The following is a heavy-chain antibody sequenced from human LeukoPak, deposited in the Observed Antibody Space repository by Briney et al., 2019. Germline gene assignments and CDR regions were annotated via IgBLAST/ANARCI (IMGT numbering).Heavy chain of an antibody. CDR1: GYTFTSYG. CDR2: ISAYNGNT. CDR3: AREGDYDSSGSNFDY. V-gene: IGHV1-18*01. Sequence: ASVNVSCKASGYTFTSYGISWVRQAPGQELEWMGWISAYNGNTNYAQKLQGRVTMTTDTSTSTAYMELRSLRSDDTAVYYCAREGDYDSSGSNFDYWGQGTLVTVSS. J-gene: IGHJ4*02. D-gene: IGHD3-22*01.